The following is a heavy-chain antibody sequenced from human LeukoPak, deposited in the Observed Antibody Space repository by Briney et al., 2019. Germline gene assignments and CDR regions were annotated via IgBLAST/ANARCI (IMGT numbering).Heavy chain of an antibody. J-gene: IGHJ6*04. CDR3: AELGITMIGGV. Sequence: GGSLRLSCAASGFTFSGYEMNWVRQAPGRGLEWVSYISSSGSTIYYADSVKGRFTISRDNAKNSLYLQMNSLRAEDTAVYYCAELGITMIGGVWGKGTTVTISS. V-gene: IGHV3-48*03. CDR2: ISSSGSTI. CDR1: GFTFSGYE. D-gene: IGHD3-10*02.